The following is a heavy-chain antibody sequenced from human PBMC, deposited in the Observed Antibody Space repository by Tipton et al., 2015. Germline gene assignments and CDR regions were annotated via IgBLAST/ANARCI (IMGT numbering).Heavy chain of an antibody. V-gene: IGHV5-51*03. CDR3: ARWLQSGQYNWFDP. CDR1: GYSFTSYW. CDR2: IYPGDSDT. D-gene: IGHD5-24*01. J-gene: IGHJ5*02. Sequence: QSGAEVKKPGESLKISCKGSGYSFTSYWIGWVRQMPGKGLEWMGIIYPGDSDTTYSPSFQGQVTISVDKSISPAYLQWISLKASDTAIYYCARWLQSGQYNWFDPWGQGTVVTVSS.